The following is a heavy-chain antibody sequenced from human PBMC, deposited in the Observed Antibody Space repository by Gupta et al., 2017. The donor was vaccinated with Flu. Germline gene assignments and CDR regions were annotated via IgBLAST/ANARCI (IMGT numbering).Heavy chain of an antibody. Sequence: QVQLVQSGTEVQKPGASVRVSCRPSGYTFTDYYLHWIRQVPGHGLQWMGWISPNSGGTHNANHFQGRVSMAADTSIGTAYLDLGRLTSADTAGYYCARERAYNSGFDFWGPGTRVIVSS. CDR3: ARERAYNSGFDF. CDR2: ISPNSGGT. CDR1: GYTFTDYY. D-gene: IGHD3-10*01. J-gene: IGHJ4*02. V-gene: IGHV1-2*02.